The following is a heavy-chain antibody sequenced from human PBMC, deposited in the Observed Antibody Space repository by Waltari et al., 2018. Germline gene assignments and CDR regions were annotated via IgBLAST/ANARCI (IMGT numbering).Heavy chain of an antibody. J-gene: IGHJ3*02. Sequence: QVQLQQWGAGLLKPSETLSLTCAVYGGSFSGYYWSWIRPPPGKGLEWIGEINHSGSTNYNPSLKSRVTISVDTSKNQFSLKLSSVTAADTAVYYCARVGRIQLWLRVAFDIWGQGTMVTVSS. D-gene: IGHD5-18*01. V-gene: IGHV4-34*01. CDR3: ARVGRIQLWLRVAFDI. CDR1: GGSFSGYY. CDR2: INHSGST.